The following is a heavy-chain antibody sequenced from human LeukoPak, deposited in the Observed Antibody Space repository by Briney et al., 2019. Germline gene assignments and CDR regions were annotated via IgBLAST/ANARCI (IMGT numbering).Heavy chain of an antibody. J-gene: IGHJ4*02. CDR3: ARGRQWLVRFQIDY. D-gene: IGHD6-19*01. CDR1: GGSISSSSYY. V-gene: IGHV4-39*01. Sequence: SETLSLTCTVSGGSISSSSYYWGWIRQPPGKGLEWIGSIYYSGSTYYNPSLKSRVTISVDTSKNQFSLKLSSVTAADTAVYYCARGRQWLVRFQIDYWGQGTLATVSS. CDR2: IYYSGST.